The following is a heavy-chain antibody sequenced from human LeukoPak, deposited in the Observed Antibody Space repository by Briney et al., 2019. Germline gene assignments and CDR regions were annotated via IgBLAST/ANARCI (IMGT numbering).Heavy chain of an antibody. D-gene: IGHD1-26*01. CDR1: GFTFDDYA. J-gene: IGHJ3*02. CDR2: ISWNSGSI. V-gene: IGHV3-9*01. CDR3: ARGGSYLSAFDI. Sequence: GGSLRLSCAASGFTFDDYAMHWVRQAPGKGPEWVSGISWNSGSIGYADSVKGRFTISRDNSKNTLYLQMNSLSAEDTAVYYCARGGSYLSAFDIWGQGTMVTVSS.